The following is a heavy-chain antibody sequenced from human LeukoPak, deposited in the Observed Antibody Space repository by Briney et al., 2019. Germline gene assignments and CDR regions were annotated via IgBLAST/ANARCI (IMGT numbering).Heavy chain of an antibody. J-gene: IGHJ4*02. CDR2: ISAYNGNT. D-gene: IGHD6-6*01. CDR1: GYTFTIYG. Sequence: ASVKVSCRASGYTFTIYGISGVRQAPGRGLEWMGWISAYNGNTNYAQKLQGRVTMTTDTSTSTAYMELRSLRSDDTAVYYCAREGRAARRHSDFDYWGQGTLVTVSS. CDR3: AREGRAARRHSDFDY. V-gene: IGHV1-18*01.